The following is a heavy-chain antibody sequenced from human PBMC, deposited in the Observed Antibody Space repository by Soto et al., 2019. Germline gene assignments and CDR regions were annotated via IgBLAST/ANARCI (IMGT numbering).Heavy chain of an antibody. V-gene: IGHV3-48*03. CDR2: ISSSGSTI. CDR3: ARDAYSSGWYGDYYFDY. D-gene: IGHD6-19*01. Sequence: GGSLRLSCAASGFTFSSHEMNWVRQAPGKGLEWVSYISSSGSTIYYADSVKGRFTISRDNAKNSLYLQMNNLRAEDTAVYYCARDAYSSGWYGDYYFDYWGQGTLVTVSS. J-gene: IGHJ4*02. CDR1: GFTFSSHE.